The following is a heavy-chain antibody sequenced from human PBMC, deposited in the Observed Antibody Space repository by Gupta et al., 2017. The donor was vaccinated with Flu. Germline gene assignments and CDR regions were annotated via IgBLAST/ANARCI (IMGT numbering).Heavy chain of an antibody. Sequence: QLQLQESGPGLVKPSETLSLTCTVSGGSISSSSYYWGWIRQPPGKGLEWIGSIYYSGSTYYNPSLKRRVTISVDTSKNQFSLKLSSVTAAETAVYYCARFVEDPDYSYDPYYFDYWGQGTLVTVSS. V-gene: IGHV4-39*01. CDR1: GGSISSSSYY. J-gene: IGHJ4*02. CDR2: IYYSGST. CDR3: ARFVEDPDYSYDPYYFDY. D-gene: IGHD5-18*01.